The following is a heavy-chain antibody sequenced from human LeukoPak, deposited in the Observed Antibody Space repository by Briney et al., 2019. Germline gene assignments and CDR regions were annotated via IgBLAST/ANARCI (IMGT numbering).Heavy chain of an antibody. Sequence: PSETLSLTCAVYGGSFSGYYWSWIRQPPGKGLEWIGYIYHSGSTRYIPSLESRVTISLDTSKNQFSLKLSAVTAADTAVYYCARGAYSETDDGDSPYFDYWGQGTLVTVSS. CDR3: ARGAYSETDDGDSPYFDY. CDR2: IYHSGST. D-gene: IGHD4-17*01. CDR1: GGSFSGYY. V-gene: IGHV4-59*01. J-gene: IGHJ4*02.